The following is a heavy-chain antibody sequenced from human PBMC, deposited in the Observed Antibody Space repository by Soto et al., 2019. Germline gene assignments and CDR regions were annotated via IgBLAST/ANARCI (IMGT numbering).Heavy chain of an antibody. V-gene: IGHV3-43D*04. D-gene: IGHD3-10*01. Sequence: PGGSLRLSCAASGFTFNDYAMHWVRQAPGKGLEWVSLISWDGENEFYAASVKGRFTISRDNSNDILYLQMNSLRSEDRALYYCGKDFASDAYSYYIDYCGQRPLGAV. CDR2: ISWDGENE. CDR1: GFTFNDYA. J-gene: IGHJ4*02. CDR3: GKDFASDAYSYYIDY.